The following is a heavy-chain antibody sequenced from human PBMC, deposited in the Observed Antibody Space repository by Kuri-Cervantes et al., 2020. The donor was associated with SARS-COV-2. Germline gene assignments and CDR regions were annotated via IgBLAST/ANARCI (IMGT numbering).Heavy chain of an antibody. CDR1: GGSLSSYY. V-gene: IGHV4-59*01. D-gene: IGHD3-22*01. J-gene: IGHJ3*02. CDR3: ARDHLPQTYYYDSRGSHAFDI. CDR2: IYYSGST. Sequence: SETLSLTCTVSGGSLSSYYWSWIRQPPGKGLEWIGYIYYSGSTNYNPSLESRVTISVDTSKNQFSLKLSSVTAADTAVYYCARDHLPQTYYYDSRGSHAFDIWGQGTMVTVSS.